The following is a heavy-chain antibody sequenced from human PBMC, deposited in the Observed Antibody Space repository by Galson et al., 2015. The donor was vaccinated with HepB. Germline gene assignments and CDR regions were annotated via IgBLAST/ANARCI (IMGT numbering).Heavy chain of an antibody. CDR2: ISSSGSTI. J-gene: IGHJ5*02. CDR1: GFTFSDYY. CDR3: ARDGSPDDSNNWFDP. D-gene: IGHD3-22*01. V-gene: IGHV3-11*01. Sequence: SLRLSCAASGFTFSDYYMSWIRQAPGKGLEWVSYISSSGSTIYYADSVKGRFTISRDNAKNSLYLQMNSLRAEDTAVYYCARDGSPDDSNNWFDPWGQGTLVTVSS.